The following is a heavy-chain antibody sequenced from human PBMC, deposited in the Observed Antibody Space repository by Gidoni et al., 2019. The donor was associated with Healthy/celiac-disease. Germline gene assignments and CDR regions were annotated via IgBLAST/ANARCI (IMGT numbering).Heavy chain of an antibody. CDR2: IWYDGSNK. CDR3: ARGTELVHSYQFDY. CDR1: GFTFSSYG. J-gene: IGHJ4*02. Sequence: QVQLVESGGGVVQPGRSLSLSCAASGFTFSSYGMHWVRQAPGKGLEWVAVIWYDGSNKYYADSVKGRFTISRDNSKNTLYLQMNSLRAEDTAVYYCARGTELVHSYQFDYWGQGTLVTVSS. V-gene: IGHV3-33*01. D-gene: IGHD6-13*01.